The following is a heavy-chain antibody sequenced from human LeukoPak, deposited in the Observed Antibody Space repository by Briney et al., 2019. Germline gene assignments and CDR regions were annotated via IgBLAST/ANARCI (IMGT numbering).Heavy chain of an antibody. CDR3: ARASRIAAAGPNWFDP. V-gene: IGHV1-69*01. Sequence: SVKVSCKASGGTFSSCAISWVRQAPGQGLEWMGGIIPIFGTANYAQKFQGRVTITADESTSTAYMELSGLRSEDTAVYYCARASRIAAAGPNWFDPWGQGTLVTVSS. CDR1: GGTFSSCA. J-gene: IGHJ5*02. CDR2: IIPIFGTA. D-gene: IGHD6-13*01.